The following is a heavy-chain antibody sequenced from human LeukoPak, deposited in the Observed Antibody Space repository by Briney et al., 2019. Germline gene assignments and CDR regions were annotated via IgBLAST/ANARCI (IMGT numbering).Heavy chain of an antibody. Sequence: QSGGSLRLSCAASGFTFSSYGMHWVRQAPGKGLEWLAFIRYDGSNKYYADSVKGRFTISRDNSKNTLYLQMNSLRAEDTAVYYCAKDALYSSGWGRWFDPWGQGTLVTVSS. J-gene: IGHJ5*02. CDR2: IRYDGSNK. CDR3: AKDALYSSGWGRWFDP. V-gene: IGHV3-30*02. CDR1: GFTFSSYG. D-gene: IGHD6-19*01.